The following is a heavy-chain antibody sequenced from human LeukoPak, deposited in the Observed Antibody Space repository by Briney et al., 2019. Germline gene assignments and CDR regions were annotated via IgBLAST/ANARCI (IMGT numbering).Heavy chain of an antibody. V-gene: IGHV3-23*01. Sequence: PGGSLRLSCAASRFTFSSYAMSWVRQAPGKGLEWVSAISGSGGITYYADSVKGRFTISRDNSKNTLYLQMNSLRAEDTAKYYCAKEGYGSSWNADFDYWGQGTLSSSPQ. J-gene: IGHJ4*02. CDR2: ISGSGGIT. CDR3: AKEGYGSSWNADFDY. CDR1: RFTFSSYA. D-gene: IGHD6-13*01.